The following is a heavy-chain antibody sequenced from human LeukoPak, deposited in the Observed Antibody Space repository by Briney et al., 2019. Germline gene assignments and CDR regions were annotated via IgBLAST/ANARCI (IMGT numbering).Heavy chain of an antibody. V-gene: IGHV3-30*03. Sequence: GGSLRLSCAASGFTFSSYGMHWVRQAPGKGLEWVAVISYDGSNKYYADSVKGRFTISRDNSKNTLYLQMNSLRAEDAAVYYCARDHTPEGFDYWGQGTPLTVSS. CDR3: ARDHTPEGFDY. J-gene: IGHJ4*02. CDR1: GFTFSSYG. CDR2: ISYDGSNK.